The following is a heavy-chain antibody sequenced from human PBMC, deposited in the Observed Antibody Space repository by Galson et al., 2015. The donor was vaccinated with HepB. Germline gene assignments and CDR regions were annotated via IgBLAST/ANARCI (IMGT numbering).Heavy chain of an antibody. CDR2: IRYDGSNK. Sequence: SLRLSCAASGFTFSSYGMHWVRQAPGKGLEWVAFIRYDGSNKYYADSVKGRFTISRDNSKNTLYLQMNSLRAEDTAVYYCRGGDIAAAGTFDYWGQGTLVTVSS. D-gene: IGHD6-13*01. CDR3: RGGDIAAAGTFDY. V-gene: IGHV3-30*02. CDR1: GFTFSSYG. J-gene: IGHJ4*02.